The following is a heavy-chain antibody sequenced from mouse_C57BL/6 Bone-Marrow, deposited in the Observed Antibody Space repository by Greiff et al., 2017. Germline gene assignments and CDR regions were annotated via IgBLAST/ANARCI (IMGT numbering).Heavy chain of an antibody. CDR3: ARGGLLYFDY. J-gene: IGHJ2*01. V-gene: IGHV1-69*01. Sequence: QFQLQQPGAELVMPGASVKLSCKASGYTFTSYWMHWVKQRPGQGLEWIGEIDPSDSYTNYNQKFKGKSTLTVDKSSSTAYMQLSSLTSEDSAVYYCARGGLLYFDYWGQGTTLTVSS. CDR2: IDPSDSYT. D-gene: IGHD1-1*01. CDR1: GYTFTSYW.